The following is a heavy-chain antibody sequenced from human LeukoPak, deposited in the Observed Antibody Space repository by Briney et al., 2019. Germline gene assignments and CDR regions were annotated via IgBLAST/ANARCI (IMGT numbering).Heavy chain of an antibody. CDR1: GDTFSNSA. CDR3: ARGPAVHAFDI. CDR2: IIPILGTA. D-gene: IGHD4-17*01. Sequence: SVKVSCKSSGDTFSNSAINWVRQAPGQGLEWMGGIIPILGTADYAQKFQGRVTITADKSTSTAYMELSSLRSEDTAVYYCARGPAVHAFDIWGQGTMVTVSS. J-gene: IGHJ3*02. V-gene: IGHV1-69*06.